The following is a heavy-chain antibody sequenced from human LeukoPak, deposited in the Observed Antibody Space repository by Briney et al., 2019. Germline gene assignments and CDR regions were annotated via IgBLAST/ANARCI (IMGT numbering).Heavy chain of an antibody. J-gene: IGHJ4*02. CDR2: INPNGGRT. Sequence: GSLKVSCKASGYTVSGYYMHWVRQAPGQGLEWVAWINPNGGRTYDTQKLQGRVTMTRVTSISTDYMELSNLRSDDTAVDYCARGGYSGTEKPNDYWGQGTLVTVSS. CDR3: ARGGYSGTEKPNDY. V-gene: IGHV1-2*02. D-gene: IGHD1-26*01. CDR1: GYTVSGYY.